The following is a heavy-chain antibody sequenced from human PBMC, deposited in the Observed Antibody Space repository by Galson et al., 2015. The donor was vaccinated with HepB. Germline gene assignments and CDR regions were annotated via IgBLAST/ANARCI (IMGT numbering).Heavy chain of an antibody. CDR1: GLTFSSYA. Sequence: SLRLSCAASGLTFSSYAMSWVRQAPGKGLEWVSAISGSGGSTYYADSVKGRFTISRDNSKNTLYLQMNSLRAEDTAVYYCAKDPEVATTLYYYYGMDVWGQGTTVTVSS. V-gene: IGHV3-23*01. CDR2: ISGSGGST. CDR3: AKDPEVATTLYYYYGMDV. J-gene: IGHJ6*02. D-gene: IGHD5-12*01.